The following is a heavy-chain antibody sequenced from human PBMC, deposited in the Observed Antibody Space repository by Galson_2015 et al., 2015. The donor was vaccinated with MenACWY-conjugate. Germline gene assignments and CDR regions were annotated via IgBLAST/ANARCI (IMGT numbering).Heavy chain of an antibody. Sequence: SLRLSCAASGFTFSSYAMHWVRQAPGKGLEWVAVISYNGNNKYYADDVKGRFTISRDNSKNTPYLQMNSLTVEDTAVYYCAREDYCSGGSCYFYDSWGQGTLVTVSS. CDR2: ISYNGNNK. CDR3: AREDYCSGGSCYFYDS. J-gene: IGHJ4*02. CDR1: GFTFSSYA. V-gene: IGHV3-30-3*01. D-gene: IGHD2-15*01.